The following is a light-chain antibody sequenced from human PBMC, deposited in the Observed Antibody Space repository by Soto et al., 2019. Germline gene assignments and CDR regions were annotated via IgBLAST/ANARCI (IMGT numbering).Light chain of an antibody. CDR3: QQYGGSPRT. J-gene: IGKJ1*01. Sequence: EMVMTQSPAILSVSPGETVTLSCRASQRIGRNYLAWYQQQPGRAPRLLIYGASSRATGIPDRSSGSGSGTDFTLTISRLEPEDFAVYYCQQYGGSPRTFGQGTKVDIK. V-gene: IGKV3-20*01. CDR2: GAS. CDR1: QRIGRNY.